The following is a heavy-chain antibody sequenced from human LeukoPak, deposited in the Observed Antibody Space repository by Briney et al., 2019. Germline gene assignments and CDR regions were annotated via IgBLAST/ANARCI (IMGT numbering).Heavy chain of an antibody. Sequence: SETLSLTCTVSGASISSDYWSWIRQPPGKGLEWIGHIYYSGSTNYNSSLKSRVTVSVDTSKNQFSLKLSSVTAADTAVYYCARGAGNYYFYGMDVWGQGTTVTVSS. CDR1: GASISSDY. J-gene: IGHJ6*02. V-gene: IGHV4-59*01. CDR2: IYYSGST. CDR3: ARGAGNYYFYGMDV.